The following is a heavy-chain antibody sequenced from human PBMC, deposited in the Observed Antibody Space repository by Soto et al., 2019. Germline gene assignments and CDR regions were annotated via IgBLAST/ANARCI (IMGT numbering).Heavy chain of an antibody. D-gene: IGHD1-1*01. V-gene: IGHV1-69*01. CDR3: HGTQTGLNYYYGMDV. CDR1: GGTFSSYA. CDR2: IIPICGTA. J-gene: IGHJ6*02. Sequence: QVQLVQSGAEVKKPGSSVKVSCKASGGTFSSYAISWVRQAPGQGLEWMGGIIPICGTANYAQKFQGRVTIPADESTSTAYMELSSLRSEDTAVYYCHGTQTGLNYYYGMDVWGQGTTVTVSS.